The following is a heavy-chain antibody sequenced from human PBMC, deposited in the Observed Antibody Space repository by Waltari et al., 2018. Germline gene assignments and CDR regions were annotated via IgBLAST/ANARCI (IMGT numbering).Heavy chain of an antibody. D-gene: IGHD6-13*01. CDR1: GFTFSSYW. J-gene: IGHJ1*01. Sequence: EVQLVESGGGLVQPGGSLRLSCAASGFTFSSYWTHCVRQAPGKGLVWVSDINTDGSTTNYADSVKGRFTISRDNAKNTLYLQMDSLRAEETAVYYCVIGAQHVSNWYASEYFQHWGQGTLVTVSS. CDR2: INTDGSTT. CDR3: VIGAQHVSNWYASEYFQH. V-gene: IGHV3-74*01.